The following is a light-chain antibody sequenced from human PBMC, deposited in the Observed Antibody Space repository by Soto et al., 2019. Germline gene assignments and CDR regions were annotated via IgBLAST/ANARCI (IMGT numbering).Light chain of an antibody. V-gene: IGKV3-15*01. CDR2: GAS. J-gene: IGKJ2*01. CDR1: QSVSSN. CDR3: QQYNNWPYS. Sequence: EIVMTQSPATLSVSPRERATLSCRASQSVSSNLAWYQQKPGPAPRLLIYGASTRATGIPARFSGSGSGTEFTLTISSLQSEDFAVYYWQQYNNWPYSFGQGTKLEIQ.